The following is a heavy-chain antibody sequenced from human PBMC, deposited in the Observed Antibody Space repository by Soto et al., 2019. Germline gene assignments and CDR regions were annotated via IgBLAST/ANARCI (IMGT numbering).Heavy chain of an antibody. J-gene: IGHJ5*02. Sequence: SETLSLTCTVSGGSISSYYWSWIRQPPGKGLEWIGYIYYSGSTNYNPSLKSRVTISVDTSKNQFSLKLSSVTAADTAVYYCARSVVAALWFDPWGQGTLVTVSS. D-gene: IGHD2-15*01. CDR3: ARSVVAALWFDP. V-gene: IGHV4-59*08. CDR2: IYYSGST. CDR1: GGSISSYY.